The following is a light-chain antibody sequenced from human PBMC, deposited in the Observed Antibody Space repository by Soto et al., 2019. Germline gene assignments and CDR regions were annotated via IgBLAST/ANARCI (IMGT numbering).Light chain of an antibody. CDR1: QSVSSNY. CDR3: QQYGGSALFT. V-gene: IGKV3-20*01. CDR2: GAS. Sequence: EFVLTQSPGTLSLSPGERATLYCLAGQSVSSNYLAWYQQKPGQAPRLLIYGASSRATGIPDRFSGSGSGTDFTLTISRLEPEDFEVYYCQQYGGSALFTFGPGTKVDIK. J-gene: IGKJ3*01.